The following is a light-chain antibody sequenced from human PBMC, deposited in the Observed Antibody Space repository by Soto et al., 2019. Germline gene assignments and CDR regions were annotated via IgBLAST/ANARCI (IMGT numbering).Light chain of an antibody. CDR1: QSVSSN. J-gene: IGKJ1*01. CDR2: GAS. CDR3: QHYNNWPHMA. Sequence: IVMTQSPATLSVSPGARATLSCRASQSVSSNLAWYQQKPGQAPRLLIYGASTKATGIPARLSGSGSGTEYTLTISSLQSEEFAVYYCQHYNNWPHMAFGQGTKVESK. V-gene: IGKV3-15*01.